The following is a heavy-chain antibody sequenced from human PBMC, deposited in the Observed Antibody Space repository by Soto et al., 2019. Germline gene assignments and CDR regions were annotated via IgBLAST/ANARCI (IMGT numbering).Heavy chain of an antibody. Sequence: QITLKESGPTLVKPTQTLTLTCTFSGFSLTTSPVGVGWIRQPPGKALECLALIYWDDDKRYSPSLKSRLTITKNTSKNQVVLTRTDMDPVDTATYHCAHRLAMGSNWNYGDFDYWGQGTVVTVSS. V-gene: IGHV2-5*02. D-gene: IGHD1-7*01. CDR1: GFSLTTSPVG. CDR2: IYWDDDK. CDR3: AHRLAMGSNWNYGDFDY. J-gene: IGHJ4*02.